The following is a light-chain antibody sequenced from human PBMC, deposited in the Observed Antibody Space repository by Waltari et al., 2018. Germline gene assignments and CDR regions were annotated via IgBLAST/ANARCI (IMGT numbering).Light chain of an antibody. Sequence: DIKMTQSPSTLSASVRNRFAVTCRATQNIGNWLAWYQQKLGKAPKLLINKASSLESGVPSRFSGSGSGTEFTLTISSLQPDDFATYFCQQYNSYPMAFGQGTRLEIK. CDR3: QQYNSYPMA. CDR2: KAS. CDR1: QNIGNW. J-gene: IGKJ5*01. V-gene: IGKV1-5*03.